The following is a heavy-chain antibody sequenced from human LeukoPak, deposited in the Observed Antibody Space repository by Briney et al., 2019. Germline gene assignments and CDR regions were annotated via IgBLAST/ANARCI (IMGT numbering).Heavy chain of an antibody. J-gene: IGHJ4*02. V-gene: IGHV4-61*02. D-gene: IGHD3-22*01. Sequence: PSETLSLTCTVSRDSLSSGSYYWSWIRQPAGKGLEWLGRIHTSGRTNYNPSLKSRVTISVDTSKNQFSLKLSSVTAADTAVYYCARGVTYYYDSSGYLYWGQGTLVTVSS. CDR1: RDSLSSGSYY. CDR3: ARGVTYYYDSSGYLY. CDR2: IHTSGRT.